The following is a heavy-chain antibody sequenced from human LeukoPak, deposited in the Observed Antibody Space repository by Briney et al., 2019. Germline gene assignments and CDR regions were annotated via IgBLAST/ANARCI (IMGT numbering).Heavy chain of an antibody. CDR3: ARGFTEMATILGY. CDR2: IIPILGIA. Sequence: SVKVSCKASGGTFSSYAISWVRQAPGQGLEWMGRIIPILGIANYAQKFQGRVTFTADKSTSTAYMELSSLRSEDTAVYYCARGFTEMATILGYWGQGTLVTVSS. V-gene: IGHV1-69*04. D-gene: IGHD5-24*01. J-gene: IGHJ4*02. CDR1: GGTFSSYA.